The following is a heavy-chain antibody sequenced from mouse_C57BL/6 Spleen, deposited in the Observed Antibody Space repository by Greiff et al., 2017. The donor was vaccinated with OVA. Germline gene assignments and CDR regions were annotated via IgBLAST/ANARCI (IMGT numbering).Heavy chain of an antibody. J-gene: IGHJ2*01. CDR1: GYAFSSSW. CDR3: ARSDDGFFDY. Sequence: VMLVESGPELVKPGASVKISCKASGYAFSSSWMNWVKQRPGKGLEWIGRIYPGDGDTNYNGKFKGKATLTADKSSSTAYMQLSSLTSEDSAVYFCARSDDGFFDYWGQGTTLTVSS. CDR2: IYPGDGDT. D-gene: IGHD2-3*01. V-gene: IGHV1-82*01.